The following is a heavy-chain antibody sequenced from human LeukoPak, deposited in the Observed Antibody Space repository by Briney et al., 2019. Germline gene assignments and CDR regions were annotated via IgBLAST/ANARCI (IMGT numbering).Heavy chain of an antibody. D-gene: IGHD3-9*01. J-gene: IGHJ4*02. CDR2: ISSSSRYI. Sequence: GGSLRLSCAASGFTFSIYTMNWVRQAPGKGLEWVSSISSSSRYIYYAESVKGRFTMSRDNAKNSLYLQMNSLRAEDTAVYYCARATTYDILTGYFDYWGQGTLVTVSS. V-gene: IGHV3-21*01. CDR1: GFTFSIYT. CDR3: ARATTYDILTGYFDY.